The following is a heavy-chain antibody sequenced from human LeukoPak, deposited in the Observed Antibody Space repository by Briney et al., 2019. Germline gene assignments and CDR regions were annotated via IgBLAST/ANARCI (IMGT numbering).Heavy chain of an antibody. CDR3: ARIAAAYYYYYMDV. Sequence: SGGSLRLSCAASGLTFSSYWMSWVRQAPGKGLEWVANIKQDGSEKYYVDSVKGRFTISRDNAKNSLYLQMNSLRAEDTAVYYCARIAAAYYYYYMDVWGKGTTVTVSS. CDR1: GLTFSSYW. J-gene: IGHJ6*03. D-gene: IGHD6-13*01. CDR2: IKQDGSEK. V-gene: IGHV3-7*01.